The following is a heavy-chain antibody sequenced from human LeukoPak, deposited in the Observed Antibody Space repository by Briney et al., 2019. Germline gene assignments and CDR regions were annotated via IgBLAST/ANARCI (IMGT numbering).Heavy chain of an antibody. J-gene: IGHJ3*02. Sequence: GGSLRLSCTTSGFTFSTYGMHWVRQAPGKGLEWVAVVWYDGTNRYYADSVKGRFTISRDNSKNTLYLQMNSMRAEDTAVYYCARDQDRAFDIWGQGTMVTVSS. V-gene: IGHV3-33*01. CDR2: VWYDGTNR. CDR1: GFTFSTYG. CDR3: ARDQDRAFDI.